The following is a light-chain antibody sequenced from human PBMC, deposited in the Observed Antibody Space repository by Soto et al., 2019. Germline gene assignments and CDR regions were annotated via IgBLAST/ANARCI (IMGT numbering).Light chain of an antibody. Sequence: DIQMTQSPSSLSASVGDRVTITCQASHDISNYLNWYQQKPGKAPKLLIYDASNLETGVPSRFSGSGSGTDFTFTISSLQAEDIATYYCQQYDNLPITFGQGTRLEIK. CDR2: DAS. V-gene: IGKV1-33*01. CDR1: HDISNY. CDR3: QQYDNLPIT. J-gene: IGKJ5*01.